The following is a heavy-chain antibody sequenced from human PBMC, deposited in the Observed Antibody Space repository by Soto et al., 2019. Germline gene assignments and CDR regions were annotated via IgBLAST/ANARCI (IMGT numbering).Heavy chain of an antibody. CDR1: GGSISSYY. CDR2: IYYSGST. V-gene: IGHV4-59*01. D-gene: IGHD6-6*01. Sequence: SETLSLTCTVSGGSISSYYWSWIRQPPGKGLEWIGYIYYSGSTNYNPSLKSRVTISVDTSKNQFSLKLSSVTAADTAVYYCARSVRYSSSSRFDYWGQGTLVTVSS. CDR3: ARSVRYSSSSRFDY. J-gene: IGHJ4*02.